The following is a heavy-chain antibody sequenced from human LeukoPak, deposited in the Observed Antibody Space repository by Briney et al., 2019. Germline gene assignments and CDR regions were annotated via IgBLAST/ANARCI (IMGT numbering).Heavy chain of an antibody. CDR1: GYTFTSYG. CDR3: ARSVDCSSTSCYVFDY. J-gene: IGHJ4*02. V-gene: IGHV1-18*01. Sequence: ASVKVSCKASGYTFTSYGISWVRQAPGQGLEWMGWISAYNGNTNYAQKLQGRVTMTTGTSTSTAYMELRSLRSDDTAVYYCARSVDCSSTSCYVFDYWGQGTLVTVSS. D-gene: IGHD2-2*01. CDR2: ISAYNGNT.